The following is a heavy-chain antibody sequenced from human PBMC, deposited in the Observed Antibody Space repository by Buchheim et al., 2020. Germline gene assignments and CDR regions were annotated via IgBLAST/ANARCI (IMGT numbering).Heavy chain of an antibody. D-gene: IGHD3-22*01. CDR1: GGTFSSYA. Sequence: QVQLVQSGAEVKKPGSSVKVSCKASGGTFSSYAISWVRQAPGQGLEWMGGIIPIFGTANYAQKFQGRVTITADESTSTAYMELSSLRSDDTAVYYCARDRELYYYDSSGYYRSSFDYWGQGTL. CDR3: ARDRELYYYDSSGYYRSSFDY. V-gene: IGHV1-69*01. CDR2: IIPIFGTA. J-gene: IGHJ4*02.